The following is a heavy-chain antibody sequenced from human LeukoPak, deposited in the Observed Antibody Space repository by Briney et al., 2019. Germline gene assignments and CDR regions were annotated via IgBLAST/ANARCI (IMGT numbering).Heavy chain of an antibody. CDR3: AREGGYSSSLY. D-gene: IGHD6-13*01. J-gene: IGHJ4*02. CDR1: GFTFSSYW. CDR2: IKQDGSEK. Sequence: PGGSLRLSCAASGFTFSSYWMSRVRQAPGKGLEWVANIKQDGSEKYYVDSVKGRFTISRDNAKNSLYLQMNSLRAEDTAVYYCAREGGYSSSLYWGQGTLVTVSS. V-gene: IGHV3-7*03.